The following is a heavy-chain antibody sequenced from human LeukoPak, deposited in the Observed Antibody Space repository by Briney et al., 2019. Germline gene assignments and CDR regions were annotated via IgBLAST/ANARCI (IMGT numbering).Heavy chain of an antibody. Sequence: GGSLRLSCAASGVTFSSYAMHWGCQAPGQGLEWVSATSGSGGGTSYADSVKGRCTTSSDNSKNKLDLQMYRLGAEDTAVYYYGRDLGYCTNGVCHTRFDCWGQGTLVAVSS. J-gene: IGHJ4*02. CDR1: GVTFSSYA. CDR2: TSGSGGGT. D-gene: IGHD2-8*01. CDR3: GRDLGYCTNGVCHTRFDC. V-gene: IGHV3-23*01.